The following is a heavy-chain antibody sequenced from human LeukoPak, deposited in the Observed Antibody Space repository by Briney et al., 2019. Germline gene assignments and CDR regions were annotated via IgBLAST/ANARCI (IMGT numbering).Heavy chain of an antibody. Sequence: PSETLSLTCTVSGGSISSSGFYWGWIRQPPGKGLEWIGSIHFSGRAYYNPSLKSRVTISVDTSKNHFSLRLTSVTAADTAVYYCARRGWDSSRHFDYWGQGTLVTVSS. CDR1: GGSISSSGFY. V-gene: IGHV4-39*02. J-gene: IGHJ4*02. D-gene: IGHD6-13*01. CDR3: ARRGWDSSRHFDY. CDR2: IHFSGRA.